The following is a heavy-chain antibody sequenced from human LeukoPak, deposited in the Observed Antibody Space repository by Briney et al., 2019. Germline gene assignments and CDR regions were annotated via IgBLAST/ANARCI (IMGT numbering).Heavy chain of an antibody. Sequence: PGGSLRLSCAASGFTFNTYTMNWVRQAPGKGLEWVSYISGSSGIIDYADSVKGRFTISRDNAKNSLYLQMNSLRDEDTAVYYCARNLRRFFVRGVIRAVDYWGQGTLVTVSS. CDR3: ARNLRRFFVRGVIRAVDY. J-gene: IGHJ4*02. CDR1: GFTFNTYT. D-gene: IGHD3-10*01. V-gene: IGHV3-48*02. CDR2: ISGSSGII.